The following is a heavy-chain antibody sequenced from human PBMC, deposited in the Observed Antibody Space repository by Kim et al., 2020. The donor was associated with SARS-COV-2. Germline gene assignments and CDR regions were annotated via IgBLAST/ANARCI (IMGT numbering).Heavy chain of an antibody. CDR3: TRGGHFSPDY. CDR2: IGQGGSEK. V-gene: IGHV3-7*01. J-gene: IGHJ4*02. CDR1: GFTFSSFW. Sequence: GGSLRLSCAASGFTFSSFWMSWVRRAPGKGLDYVANIGQGGSEKNYADSVKGRFTIYRDNAKNSLYLQMNSLRVDDTAVYYCTRGGHFSPDYWGQGTLVTVSS. D-gene: IGHD3-3*02.